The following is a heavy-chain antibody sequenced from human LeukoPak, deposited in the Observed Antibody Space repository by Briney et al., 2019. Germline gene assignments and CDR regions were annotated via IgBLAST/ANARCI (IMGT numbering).Heavy chain of an antibody. CDR2: IYYSGST. J-gene: IGHJ6*03. CDR3: AKGVWPYYYYYMDV. CDR1: GGSISSSSYY. V-gene: IGHV4-39*01. Sequence: SETLSLTCTVSGGSISSSSYYWGWIRQPPGKGLEWIGSIYYSGSTYYNPSLKSRVTISVDTSKNQLSLKLSSVTAADTAVYYCAKGVWPYYYYYMDVWGKGTTVTISS.